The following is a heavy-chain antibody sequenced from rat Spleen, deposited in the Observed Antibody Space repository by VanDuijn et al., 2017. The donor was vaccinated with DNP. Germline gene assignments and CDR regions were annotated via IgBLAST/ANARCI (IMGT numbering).Heavy chain of an antibody. J-gene: IGHJ4*01. CDR2: IRTKPNNYAT. CDR1: GFTFSNAA. D-gene: IGHD1-2*01. V-gene: IGHV10-5*01. Sequence: VQLVDSGGGLVQPKESLKISCAASGFTFSNAAMYWVRQAPGEGLEWVARIRTKPNNYATYYADSVKGRFTISRDDSKSMVYLQMDNLKTEDTAMYYCAAAITIAAPGAMDAWGQGTSVTVSS. CDR3: AAAITIAAPGAMDA.